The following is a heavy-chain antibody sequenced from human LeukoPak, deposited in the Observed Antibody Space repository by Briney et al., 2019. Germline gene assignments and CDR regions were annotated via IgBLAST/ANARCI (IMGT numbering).Heavy chain of an antibody. V-gene: IGHV1-18*01. CDR3: ARAGYCSGGSCYSGAFDY. CDR1: GYTFTNYG. CDR2: ISAHNGNT. J-gene: IGHJ4*02. Sequence: ASVKVSCEASGYTFTNYGISWVRQAPGHGLEWMGWISAHNGNTNYAQKVQGRVTMTTDTSTSTAYMELRSLRSDDTAVYYCARAGYCSGGSCYSGAFDYWGQGTLVTVSS. D-gene: IGHD2-15*01.